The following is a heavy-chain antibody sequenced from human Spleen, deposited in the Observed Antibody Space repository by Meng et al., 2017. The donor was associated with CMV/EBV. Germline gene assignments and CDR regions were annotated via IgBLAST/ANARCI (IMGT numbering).Heavy chain of an antibody. V-gene: IGHV4-59*01. CDR2: IYYSGST. D-gene: IGHD1-26*01. CDR1: GGSISSYY. Sequence: GGSISSYYWSWIRQPPGKGLEWIGYIYYSGSTNYNPSLKSRVTISVDTSKNQFSLKLSSVTAADTAVYYCARAGYHLVGATKGEFDYWGQGTLVTVSS. J-gene: IGHJ4*02. CDR3: ARAGYHLVGATKGEFDY.